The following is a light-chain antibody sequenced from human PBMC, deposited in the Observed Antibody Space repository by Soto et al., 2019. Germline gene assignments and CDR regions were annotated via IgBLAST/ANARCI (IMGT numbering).Light chain of an antibody. J-gene: IGLJ2*01. Sequence: QSALTQPRSASGSPGQSVTISCTGTSSDVGGYNYVSWYQQHPGKAPKLMIYDVSQRPSGVPDRFSGSKSGNTASLTISGLQHEDEADYYCCSYAGSHFLFGGGTKLTVL. V-gene: IGLV2-11*01. CDR1: SSDVGGYNY. CDR3: CSYAGSHFL. CDR2: DVS.